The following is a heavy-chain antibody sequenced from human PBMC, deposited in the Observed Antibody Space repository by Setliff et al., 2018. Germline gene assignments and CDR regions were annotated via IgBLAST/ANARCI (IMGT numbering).Heavy chain of an antibody. CDR1: GGTFSRSA. CDR3: ARGPQKFYSDTGGYYYDALYYYYMDV. Sequence: SVKVSCKASGGTFSRSAISWVRQAPGQGLEWMGGIIPIFGTPTYAQKFQGRVTIIADESTSTTYMELSSLRSEDTAVYYCARGPQKFYSDTGGYYYDALYYYYMDVWGKGTTVTVSS. CDR2: IIPIFGTP. V-gene: IGHV1-69*13. D-gene: IGHD3-22*01. J-gene: IGHJ6*03.